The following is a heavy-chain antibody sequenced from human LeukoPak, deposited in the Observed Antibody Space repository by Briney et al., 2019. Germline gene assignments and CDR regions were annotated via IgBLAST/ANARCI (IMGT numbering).Heavy chain of an antibody. D-gene: IGHD3-22*01. CDR1: GGSFSGYY. CDR3: ARVSRGLAYYYDSSGNSY. V-gene: IGHV4-34*01. CDR2: INHSGST. Sequence: KSSETLSLTCAVYGGSFSGYYWSWIRQPPGKGLEWIGEINHSGSTNYNPSLKSRVTISVDTSKNQFSLKLSSVTAADTAVYYCARVSRGLAYYYDSSGNSYWGQGTLVTVSS. J-gene: IGHJ4*02.